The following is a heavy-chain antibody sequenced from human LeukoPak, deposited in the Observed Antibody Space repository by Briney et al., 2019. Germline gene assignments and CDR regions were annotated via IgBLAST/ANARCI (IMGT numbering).Heavy chain of an antibody. J-gene: IGHJ4*02. CDR3: AKDVNSGSYRSPFDY. D-gene: IGHD1-26*01. CDR2: ISWNSGSI. Sequence: PGRSLRLSCAASGFTFDDYATHWVRQAPGKGLEWVSGISWNSGSIGYADSVKGRFTISRDNAKNSLYLQMNSLRAEDTALYYCAKDVNSGSYRSPFDYWGQGTLVTVSS. CDR1: GFTFDDYA. V-gene: IGHV3-9*01.